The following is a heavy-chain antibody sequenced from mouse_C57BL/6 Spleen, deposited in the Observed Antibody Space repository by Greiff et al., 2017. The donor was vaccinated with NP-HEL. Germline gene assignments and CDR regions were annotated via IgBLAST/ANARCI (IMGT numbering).Heavy chain of an antibody. D-gene: IGHD4-1*01. CDR2: IDPENGDT. CDR1: GFNIKDDY. CDR3: TLTGTWSWFAY. J-gene: IGHJ3*01. V-gene: IGHV14-4*01. Sequence: VQLQQSGAELVRPGASVKLSCTASGFNIKDDYMHWVKQRPEQGLEWIGWIDPENGDTEYASKFQGKATITADTSSNTAYLQLSSLTSEDTAVYYCTLTGTWSWFAYWGQGTLVTVSA.